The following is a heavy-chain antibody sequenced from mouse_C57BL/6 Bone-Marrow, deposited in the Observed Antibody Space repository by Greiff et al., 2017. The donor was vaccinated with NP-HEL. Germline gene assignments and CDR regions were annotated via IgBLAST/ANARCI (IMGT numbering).Heavy chain of an antibody. J-gene: IGHJ4*01. CDR1: GYTFTSYW. Sequence: QVQLQQPGAELVKPGASVKLSCKASGYTFTSYWMQWVKQRPGQGLEWIGEIDPSDSYTNYNQKFKCKATLTVDTSSSTAYMQLSSMTSEYSAVYYCARPNGYDGYAMDYWGQGTSVTVSS. CDR2: IDPSDSYT. D-gene: IGHD2-2*01. V-gene: IGHV1-50*01. CDR3: ARPNGYDGYAMDY.